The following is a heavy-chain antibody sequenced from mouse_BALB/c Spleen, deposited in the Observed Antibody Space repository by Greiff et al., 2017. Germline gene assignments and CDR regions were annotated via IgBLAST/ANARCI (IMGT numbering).Heavy chain of an antibody. CDR3: ARGYPHDY. CDR2: IYPGDGDT. J-gene: IGHJ4*01. D-gene: IGHD2-2*01. V-gene: IGHV1-80*01. Sequence: QVQLQQPGAELVRPGASVKISCKASGYAFSSYWMNWVKQRPGQGLEWIGQIYPGDGDTNYNGKFKGKATLTADKSSSTAYMQLSSLTSEDSAVYFCARGYPHDYWGQGTSVTVSS. CDR1: GYAFSSYW.